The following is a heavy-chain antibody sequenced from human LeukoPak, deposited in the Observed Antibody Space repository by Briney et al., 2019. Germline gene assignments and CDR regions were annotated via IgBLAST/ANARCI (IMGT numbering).Heavy chain of an antibody. CDR1: GGSISSYY. CDR2: IYYSGST. J-gene: IGHJ6*03. Sequence: PSETLSLTCTVSGGSISSYYWSWIRQPPGKGLEWIGYIYYSGSTNYNPSLKSRVTISVDTSKNQFSLKLSSVTAADTAVYYCARAPSGGYAYYYYYYMDVWGKGTTVTISS. D-gene: IGHD2-8*02. CDR3: ARAPSGGYAYYYYYYMDV. V-gene: IGHV4-59*01.